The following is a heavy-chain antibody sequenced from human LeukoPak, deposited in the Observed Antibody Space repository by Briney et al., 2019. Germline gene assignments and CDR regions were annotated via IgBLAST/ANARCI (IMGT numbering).Heavy chain of an antibody. Sequence: GRSLRLSCAASGFTFNSYGMHWVRQAPGKGLEWVAVISYDGSNKYYADSVKGPFTISRDNSKNTLYLQMNSLRAEDTAVYYCAKSRSDILTGYYGPFDYWGQGTLVTVSS. CDR3: AKSRSDILTGYYGPFDY. CDR2: ISYDGSNK. CDR1: GFTFNSYG. D-gene: IGHD3-9*01. V-gene: IGHV3-30*18. J-gene: IGHJ4*02.